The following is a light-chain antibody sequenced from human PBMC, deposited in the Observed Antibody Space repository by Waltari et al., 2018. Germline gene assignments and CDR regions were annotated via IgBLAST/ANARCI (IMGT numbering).Light chain of an antibody. CDR2: AVS. V-gene: IGLV2-23*02. Sequence: QSALTQPASVSGSPGQSITIPCTGTRRDVGNCTRVSWYQQHPGKAPKLMIYAVSKRPSGVSDRFSGSKSGDMASLTISGLQPEDEAEYFCSSYAGSSKGVFGGGTKVTVL. CDR1: RRDVGNCTR. CDR3: SSYAGSSKGV. J-gene: IGLJ2*01.